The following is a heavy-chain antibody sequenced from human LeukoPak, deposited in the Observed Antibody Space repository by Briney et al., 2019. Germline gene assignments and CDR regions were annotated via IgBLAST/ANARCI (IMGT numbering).Heavy chain of an antibody. J-gene: IGHJ6*03. V-gene: IGHV3-23*01. Sequence: GGSLRLSCAASGFTLSSYGMSWVRQAPGKGLEWVSTISVSGGSTYYRDSVKGRFTISRDNSKNTVSLQMNSLRAEDTAVYYCARDPYSGSYGNEYYYYMDVWGKGTTVTISS. CDR2: ISVSGGST. CDR1: GFTLSSYG. CDR3: ARDPYSGSYGNEYYYYMDV. D-gene: IGHD1-26*01.